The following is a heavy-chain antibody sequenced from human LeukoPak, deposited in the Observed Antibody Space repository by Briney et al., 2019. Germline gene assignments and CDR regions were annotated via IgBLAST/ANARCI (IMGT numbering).Heavy chain of an antibody. CDR1: GFTFSSYD. V-gene: IGHV3-23*01. D-gene: IGHD6-13*01. J-gene: IGHJ4*02. CDR2: ISNSGSNT. Sequence: PGGSLRLSCAASGFTFSSYDMSWVRQAPGKGMEWVSVISNSGSNTYYADSVKGRFTISRDNSKNTLYLQMNSLRAEDPAVYYCAKESGGSWHFDYWGQGTLVTVST. CDR3: AKESGGSWHFDY.